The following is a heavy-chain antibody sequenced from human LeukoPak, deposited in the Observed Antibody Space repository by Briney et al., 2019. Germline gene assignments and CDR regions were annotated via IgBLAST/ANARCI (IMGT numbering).Heavy chain of an antibody. CDR3: AREKDY. J-gene: IGHJ4*02. CDR2: ISYDGSNK. V-gene: IGHV3-30-3*01. Sequence: GGSLRLSCAASGFTFSSYAMHWVRQAPGKGLEWVSVISYDGSNKYYADSVKGRFTISRDNSKNTLYLQMNSLRAEDTAVYYWAREKDYWGQGPLATVS. CDR1: GFTFSSYA.